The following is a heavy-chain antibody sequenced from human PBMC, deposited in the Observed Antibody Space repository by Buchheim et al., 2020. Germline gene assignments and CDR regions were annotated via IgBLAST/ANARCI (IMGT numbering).Heavy chain of an antibody. D-gene: IGHD6-13*01. V-gene: IGHV3-23*01. CDR3: AKNSRQLGLDS. CDR1: GFTFGSYA. CDR2: ISGSGGVT. J-gene: IGHJ4*02. Sequence: EVQVLESGGGLVQPGGSLRLSCAASGFTFGSYAMAWVRQAPGKALEWVSVISGSGGVTYYADSVKGRFTISRNNSKNTLYLQMNSLGAEDTAVYYCAKNSRQLGLDSWGQGTL.